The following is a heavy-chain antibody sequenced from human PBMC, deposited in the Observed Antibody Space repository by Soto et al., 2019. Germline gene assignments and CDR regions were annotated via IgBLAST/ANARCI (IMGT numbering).Heavy chain of an antibody. D-gene: IGHD2-15*01. CDR1: GYTFTSYA. Sequence: QVQLVQSGAEVKKPGASVKVSCKASGYTFTSYAMHWVRQAPGQRLEWMGWINAGNGNTKYSQKFQGRVTITRDTSASTAYMALSSLRSEDTAVYYCARGPGGPDGPGDYWGQGTPVTVSS. J-gene: IGHJ4*02. CDR2: INAGNGNT. V-gene: IGHV1-3*01. CDR3: ARGPGGPDGPGDY.